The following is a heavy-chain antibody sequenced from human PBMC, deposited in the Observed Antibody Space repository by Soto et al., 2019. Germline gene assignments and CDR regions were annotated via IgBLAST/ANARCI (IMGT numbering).Heavy chain of an antibody. Sequence: QVQLVQSGAEVKKPGSSVKVSCKASGGTFSSYAISWVRQAPGQGLEWMGGIIPIFGTANYAQKFQGRVTITADKSTSTAYMELSSLRSEDTAVYYCARGSGIVGVVIGLDYYYGMDVWGQGTTVTVSS. CDR1: GGTFSSYA. V-gene: IGHV1-69*06. CDR3: ARGSGIVGVVIGLDYYYGMDV. J-gene: IGHJ6*02. D-gene: IGHD3-3*01. CDR2: IIPIFGTA.